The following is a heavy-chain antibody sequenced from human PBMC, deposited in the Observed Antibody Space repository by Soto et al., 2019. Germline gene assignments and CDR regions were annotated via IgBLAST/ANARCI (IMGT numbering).Heavy chain of an antibody. CDR2: IIPIFGTA. Sequence: SQVKVSCKASGGTFSSYAISWVRQAPGQGLEWMGGIIPIFGTANYAQKFQGRVTITADESASTAYMELSSLRSEDTAVYYCASHIVATTREHYFDYWGQGTLVTVSS. D-gene: IGHD5-12*01. J-gene: IGHJ4*02. V-gene: IGHV1-69*01. CDR1: GGTFSSYA. CDR3: ASHIVATTREHYFDY.